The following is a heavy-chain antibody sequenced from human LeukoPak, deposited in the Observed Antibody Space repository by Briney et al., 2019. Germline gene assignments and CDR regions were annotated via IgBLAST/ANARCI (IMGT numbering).Heavy chain of an antibody. Sequence: SVKVSCKASGGTFSSYAISWVRQAPGQGLEWMGGIIPIFGTANYAQKFQGRVTITADESTSTAYMELSSLRSEDTAVYYCARDLTPDIAVAGDDWGQGTLVTVSS. CDR2: IIPIFGTA. CDR1: GGTFSSYA. CDR3: ARDLTPDIAVAGDD. V-gene: IGHV1-69*13. D-gene: IGHD6-19*01. J-gene: IGHJ4*02.